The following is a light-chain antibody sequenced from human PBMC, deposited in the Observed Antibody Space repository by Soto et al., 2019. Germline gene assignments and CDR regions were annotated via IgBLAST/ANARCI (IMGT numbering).Light chain of an antibody. CDR1: QRIQHS. CDR3: QQYRSYSET. CDR2: DAS. J-gene: IGKJ1*01. V-gene: IGKV1-5*01. Sequence: GDRVTITVRASQRIQHSSAWWQQNPGNAPHVLISDASILESGVPSRFSGSGSGTEFSLTIPSLQADDFATYYCQQYRSYSETFGQGTKVDIK.